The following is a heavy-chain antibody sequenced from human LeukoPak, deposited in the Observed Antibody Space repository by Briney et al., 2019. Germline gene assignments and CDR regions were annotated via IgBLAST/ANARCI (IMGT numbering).Heavy chain of an antibody. Sequence: GGSLRLSCAASGFTFSSYWMHWVRQAPGKGLVWVSRINSDGSSTSYADSVKGRFTISRDNSKNTVYLQMNSLTTEDTAVYYCAKDRHYQSNVLDYWGQGTLVTVSS. CDR2: INSDGSST. CDR3: AKDRHYQSNVLDY. CDR1: GFTFSSYW. J-gene: IGHJ4*02. V-gene: IGHV3-74*01. D-gene: IGHD3-22*01.